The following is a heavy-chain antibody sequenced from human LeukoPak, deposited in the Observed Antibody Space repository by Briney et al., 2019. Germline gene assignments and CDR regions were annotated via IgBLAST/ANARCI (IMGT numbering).Heavy chain of an antibody. CDR2: IRYDGSNK. Sequence: GGSLRLSCAASGFTVSSNYMTRVRQAPGKGLEWVAFIRYDGSNKYYADSVKGRFTISRDNSKNTLYLQMNSLRAEDTAVYYCAKGVGAMYPEFDYWGQGTLVTVSS. D-gene: IGHD1-26*01. V-gene: IGHV3-30*02. CDR3: AKGVGAMYPEFDY. CDR1: GFTVSSNY. J-gene: IGHJ4*02.